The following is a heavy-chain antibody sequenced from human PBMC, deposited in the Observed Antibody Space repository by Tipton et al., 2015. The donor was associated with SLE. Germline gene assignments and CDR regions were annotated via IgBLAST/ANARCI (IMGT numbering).Heavy chain of an antibody. CDR2: IFVSGTT. D-gene: IGHD1-26*01. CDR1: DGSMSMSNYY. V-gene: IGHV4-61*02. J-gene: IGHJ4*02. CDR3: ARRPVGSTLDY. Sequence: TLSLTCTVSDGSMSMSNYYWSWIRQPAGKGLEWIGRIFVSGTTNYNPSLKSRMTVSVDTSKNQFSLRLSSVTAADTAVYYCARRPVGSTLDYWGQGTLVTVSS.